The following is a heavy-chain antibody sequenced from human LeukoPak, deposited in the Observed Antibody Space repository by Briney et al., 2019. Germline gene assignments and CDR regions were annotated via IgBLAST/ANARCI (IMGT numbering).Heavy chain of an antibody. D-gene: IGHD6-6*01. CDR1: VFTFSSYS. V-gene: IGHV3-21*01. J-gene: IGHJ5*02. CDR2: ISSSSSYI. Sequence: GGSLRLSCAASVFTFSSYSMNWVRQAPGKGLEWVSSISSSSSYIYYADSVKGRLTISRDNAKNSMYLQMTRLRGEDTAVYYCARGKSIEALGDWFDPWGQGTLVTVSS. CDR3: ARGKSIEALGDWFDP.